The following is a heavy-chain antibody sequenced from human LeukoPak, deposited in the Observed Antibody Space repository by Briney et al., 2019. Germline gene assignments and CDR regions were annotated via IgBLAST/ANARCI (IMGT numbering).Heavy chain of an antibody. CDR3: AKYAITMIVVS. Sequence: GGSLRLSCAASGFTFTTYNMNWVRQAPGKGLEWVSYISTTSSNIYYADSVEGRFTISRDNAKNLLYLQMNSLRAEDTAVYYCAKYAITMIVVSWGQGTLVTVSS. J-gene: IGHJ4*02. CDR1: GFTFTTYN. V-gene: IGHV3-48*01. D-gene: IGHD3-22*01. CDR2: ISTTSSNI.